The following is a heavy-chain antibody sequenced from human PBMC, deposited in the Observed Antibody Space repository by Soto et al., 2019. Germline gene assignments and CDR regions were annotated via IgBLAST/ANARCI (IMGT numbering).Heavy chain of an antibody. CDR2: IWYDGSNK. CDR1: GFTFSSYG. V-gene: IGHV3-33*01. J-gene: IGHJ4*02. CDR3: ARDIQGRHYDIVTVFDY. Sequence: QVQLVESGGGVVQPGRSLRLSCAASGFTFSSYGMHWVRQAPGKGLEWVAVIWYDGSNKYYADSVKGRVTISRDNSKNTLYLQMNSLRAEDTAVYYCARDIQGRHYDIVTVFDYWGQGTLVTVSS. D-gene: IGHD3-9*01.